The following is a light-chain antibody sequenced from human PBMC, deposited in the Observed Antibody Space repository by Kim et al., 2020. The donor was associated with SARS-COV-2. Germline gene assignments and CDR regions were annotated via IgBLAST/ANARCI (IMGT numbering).Light chain of an antibody. CDR1: TGQSNYA. V-gene: IGLV4-69*01. J-gene: IGLJ2*01. Sequence: QAVVTQSPSASASLGASVKLTCILSTGQSNYAIAWLQQQPGKGPRYLMRLYSDGRHTKGDGIPDRFSGSTSGSEYSLTISSLQSEDEADYYCQTWGSGIGVFGGGTQLTVL. CDR2: LYSDGRH. CDR3: QTWGSGIGV.